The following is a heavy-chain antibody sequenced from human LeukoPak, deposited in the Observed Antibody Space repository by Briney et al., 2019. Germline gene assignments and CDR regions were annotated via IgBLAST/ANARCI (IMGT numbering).Heavy chain of an antibody. Sequence: PSETLSLTCNVAGVPISIYHWSWIRQAPGKGLEWIGYISYSGETNYNPSLKSRVTISQDTSTNQFTLKLTSVTAADTAIYYCASAPNENFFDYWDQGTLVTVSS. CDR3: ASAPNENFFDY. J-gene: IGHJ4*02. CDR1: GVPISIYH. V-gene: IGHV4-59*01. CDR2: ISYSGET.